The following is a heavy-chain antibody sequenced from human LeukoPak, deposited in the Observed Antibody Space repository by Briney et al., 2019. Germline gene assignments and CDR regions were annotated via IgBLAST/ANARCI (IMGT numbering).Heavy chain of an antibody. Sequence: ASVKVSCKASGYTFTSYGISWVQQAPGQGLEWMGWISAYNGNTNYAQKLQGRVTMTTDTSTSTAYMELRSLRSDDTAVYYCATHYDILTGYFAFDIWGQGTMVTVSS. J-gene: IGHJ3*02. CDR1: GYTFTSYG. V-gene: IGHV1-18*01. CDR2: ISAYNGNT. D-gene: IGHD3-9*01. CDR3: ATHYDILTGYFAFDI.